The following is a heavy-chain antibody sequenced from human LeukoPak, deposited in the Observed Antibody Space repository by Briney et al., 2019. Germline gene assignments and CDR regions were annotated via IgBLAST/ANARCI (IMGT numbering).Heavy chain of an antibody. CDR1: GGSISSYY. Sequence: PSETLSLTCTVSGGSISSYYWSWIRQPPGKGLEWVGYIYYSGSTNYNPSLKTRVTISEDTSKNQFSLKLSSVTAADTAVYYCARGSGWLQLTYFDYWGQGTLVTASS. V-gene: IGHV4-59*01. D-gene: IGHD5-24*01. CDR3: ARGSGWLQLTYFDY. CDR2: IYYSGST. J-gene: IGHJ4*02.